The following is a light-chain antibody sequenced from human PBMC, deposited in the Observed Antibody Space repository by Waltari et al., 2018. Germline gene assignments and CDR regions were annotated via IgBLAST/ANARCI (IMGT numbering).Light chain of an antibody. V-gene: IGKV3-11*01. CDR1: HTVNSF. Sequence: ETELTQSPVTLSLSPGETATLTCRARHTVNSFLAWYQQKPGQSPRLLIYDASNRAMGTPARFSGSGSGTDFTLTISSVEPEDSAIYYCQQRNNWPTFGGGTKVEIK. J-gene: IGKJ4*01. CDR3: QQRNNWPT. CDR2: DAS.